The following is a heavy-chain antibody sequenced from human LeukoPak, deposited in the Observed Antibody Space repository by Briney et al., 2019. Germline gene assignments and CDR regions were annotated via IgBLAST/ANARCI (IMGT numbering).Heavy chain of an antibody. J-gene: IGHJ3*02. V-gene: IGHV3-74*01. D-gene: IGHD3-22*01. CDR1: GFIFSDYW. CDR3: AKMGYYYDSSGLDAFDI. CDR2: IKTDGSTT. Sequence: GGSLRLSCAASGFIFSDYWMHWVRQAPGKGLVWVSRIKTDGSTTSYADSVRGRFTISRDNARNTLYLQMNSLRAEDTAVYYCAKMGYYYDSSGLDAFDIWGQGTMVTVSS.